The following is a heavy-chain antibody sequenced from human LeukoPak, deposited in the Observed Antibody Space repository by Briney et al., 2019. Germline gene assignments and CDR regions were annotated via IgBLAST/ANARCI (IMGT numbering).Heavy chain of an antibody. J-gene: IGHJ2*01. Sequence: GGPLRLSCTASGFTFSSYAISWVRQAPGKGLEWVSTISGSGASTYYAASVKGRFTISRDNSKNTLYLQMNSLRAEDRAVYYCAREYSGTSIRYFDLWGGGTLVTVSS. D-gene: IGHD1-26*01. CDR2: ISGSGAST. CDR1: GFTFSSYA. V-gene: IGHV3-23*01. CDR3: AREYSGTSIRYFDL.